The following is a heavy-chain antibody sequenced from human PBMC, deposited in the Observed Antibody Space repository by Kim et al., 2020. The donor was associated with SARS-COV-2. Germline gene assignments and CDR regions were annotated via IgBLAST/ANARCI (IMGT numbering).Heavy chain of an antibody. D-gene: IGHD6-19*01. V-gene: IGHV1-69*13. J-gene: IGHJ5*02. CDR2: IIPIFGTA. CDR1: GGTFSSYA. CDR3: ARERREPHSSGWFIKKKGGWFDP. Sequence: SVKVSCKASGGTFSSYAISWVRQAPGQGLEWMGGIIPIFGTANYAQKFQGRVTITADESTSTAYMELSSLRSEDTAAYYCARERREPHSSGWFIKKKGGWFDPWGQGTLVTVSS.